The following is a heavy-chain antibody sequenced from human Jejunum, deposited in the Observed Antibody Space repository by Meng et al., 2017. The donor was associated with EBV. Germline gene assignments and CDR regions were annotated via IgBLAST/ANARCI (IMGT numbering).Heavy chain of an antibody. Sequence: EVQLVESGGCLVQPGGSRRLSWAASGFTFSTYWMHWVRQTPGKGLEWVSRINNDGSTTQYADSVRGRFTISRDNAKSTLYLQMNSLTAEDTAVYYCARNYRDYWGQGTLVTVSS. V-gene: IGHV3-74*03. CDR3: ARNYRDY. J-gene: IGHJ4*02. CDR1: GFTFSTYW. CDR2: INNDGSTT. D-gene: IGHD4-11*01.